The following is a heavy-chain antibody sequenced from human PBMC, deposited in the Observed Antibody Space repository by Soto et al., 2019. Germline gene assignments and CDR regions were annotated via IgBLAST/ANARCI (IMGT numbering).Heavy chain of an antibody. CDR3: ARDREPDCIWTFDS. V-gene: IGHV3-53*01. D-gene: IGHD3-9*01. CDR1: GFTRVKYS. J-gene: IGHJ4*02. CDR2: SYSSGGT. Sequence: PGGFLRLSCAAAGFTRVKYSMGWVRQTPRKGLEWVAESYSSGGTEYADSVKGRFTISRDNSKNTLFLQMKNLRVEGTALYYCARDREPDCIWTFDSWGQGTLVTVSS.